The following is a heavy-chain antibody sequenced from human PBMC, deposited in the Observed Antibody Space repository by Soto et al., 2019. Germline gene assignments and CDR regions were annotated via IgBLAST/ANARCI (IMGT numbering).Heavy chain of an antibody. CDR3: ERRGYQHGMDV. Sequence: SETLSLTCAVYGGSFSGYYWSWIRQPPGKGLEWIGEINHSGSTNYNPSLKSRVTISVDTSKNQFSLKLSSVTAADTAMYYCERRGYQHGMDVWGQGTTVTFSS. V-gene: IGHV4-34*01. J-gene: IGHJ6*02. CDR1: GGSFSGYY. CDR2: INHSGST. D-gene: IGHD2-2*01.